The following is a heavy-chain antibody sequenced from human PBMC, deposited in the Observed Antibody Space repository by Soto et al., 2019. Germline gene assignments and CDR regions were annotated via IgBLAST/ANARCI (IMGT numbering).Heavy chain of an antibody. CDR3: ARARIAAAGMWWFDP. J-gene: IGHJ5*02. CDR2: IKPNSGGT. V-gene: IGHV1-2*04. Sequence: ASVKVSCKASGYTFTGYYMHWVRQAPGQGLEWMGWIKPNSGGTNYAQKFQGWVTMTRDTSISTAYMELSRLRSDDTAVYYCARARIAAAGMWWFDPWGQGTLVTVSS. CDR1: GYTFTGYY. D-gene: IGHD6-13*01.